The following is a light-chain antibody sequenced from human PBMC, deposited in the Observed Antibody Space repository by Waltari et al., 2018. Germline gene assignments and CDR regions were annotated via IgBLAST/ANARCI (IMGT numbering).Light chain of an antibody. V-gene: IGKV3-15*01. CDR1: QSASTS. CDR2: RAS. CDR3: QQYNIWPWT. Sequence: ELVMRQSPATLSVSPGERASLSCRASQSASTSLAWYQQTPGQAPRLLIYRASTRAAGIPDRFSGSGSGTEFTLTISSLQSEDSAIYYCQQYNIWPWTFGQGTKVDIK. J-gene: IGKJ1*01.